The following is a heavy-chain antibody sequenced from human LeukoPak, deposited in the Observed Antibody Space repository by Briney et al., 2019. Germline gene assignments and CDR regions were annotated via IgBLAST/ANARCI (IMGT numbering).Heavy chain of an antibody. CDR2: ISGSGGST. D-gene: IGHD2-2*01. CDR3: AKDIVVVPAALFDY. Sequence: QPGGTLRLSCAASRFTFSSYGMSWVRHATGQGLEWVSAISGSGGSTYYADSLKGRFTISRDNSKNTLYLQMNSLRAEDTAVYYCAKDIVVVPAALFDYWGQGTLVTVSS. J-gene: IGHJ4*02. CDR1: RFTFSSYG. V-gene: IGHV3-23*01.